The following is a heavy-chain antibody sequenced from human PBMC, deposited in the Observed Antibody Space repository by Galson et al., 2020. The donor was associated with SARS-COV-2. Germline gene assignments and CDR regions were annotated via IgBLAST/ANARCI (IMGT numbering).Heavy chain of an antibody. CDR1: GFTFSGSA. J-gene: IGHJ4*02. V-gene: IGHV3-30*04. CDR2: ISYEGTTN. D-gene: IGHD6-13*01. Sequence: GGSLRLSCAASGFTFSGSAMHWVRQAPGKGLEWVAIISYEGTTNYNSDSVKGRFTISSDNPKNTLYLQRNSLRPDDTAVYYCARETDEHTSSWYDYWGQGTLVAVSS. CDR3: ARETDEHTSSWYDY.